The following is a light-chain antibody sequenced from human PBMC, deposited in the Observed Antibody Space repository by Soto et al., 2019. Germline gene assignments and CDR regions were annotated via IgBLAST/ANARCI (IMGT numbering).Light chain of an antibody. CDR3: PSYSNINTLF. J-gene: IGLJ2*01. CDR1: SSDVGGHDY. CDR2: DVT. V-gene: IGLV2-14*03. Sequence: QSALTQPASVSGSPGQSITISCTGTSSDVGGHDYVSWYQQHPGKAHKLIIYDVTNRPSGVSNRFSGSKSGNTASLTISGLQAEDGADYYCPSYSNINTLFFGGGTKVTVL.